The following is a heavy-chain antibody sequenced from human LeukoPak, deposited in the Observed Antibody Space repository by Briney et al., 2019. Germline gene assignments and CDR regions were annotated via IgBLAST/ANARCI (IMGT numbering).Heavy chain of an antibody. CDR3: ARQIRYTYDPSWFHP. D-gene: IGHD5-12*01. CDR2: IYYSGNT. J-gene: IGHJ5*02. V-gene: IGHV4-39*01. CDR1: GDSITATSYY. Sequence: SETLSLTCSVSGDSITATSYYWAWIRQPPGEGLELIGSIYYSGNTNYDPSLQSRVTISVDTSKNQFSLSLSSVTAADTAVYYCARQIRYTYDPSWFHPWGQGTLVTVSS.